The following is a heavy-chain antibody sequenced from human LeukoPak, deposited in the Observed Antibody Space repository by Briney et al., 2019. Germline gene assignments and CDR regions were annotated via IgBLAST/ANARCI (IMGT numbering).Heavy chain of an antibody. D-gene: IGHD3-10*01. V-gene: IGHV4-61*09. CDR3: ARGAYFYGSGINWFDP. CDR2: IYTTGST. CDR1: GGSISSTSYY. Sequence: SETLSLTCTVSGGSISSTSYYWSWIPQPAGKGLEWIVHIYTTGSTNYNPSLKSRVTISLDTSKNHFSLKLSSVTAADTAVYYCARGAYFYGSGINWFDPWGRGTLITVSS. J-gene: IGHJ5*02.